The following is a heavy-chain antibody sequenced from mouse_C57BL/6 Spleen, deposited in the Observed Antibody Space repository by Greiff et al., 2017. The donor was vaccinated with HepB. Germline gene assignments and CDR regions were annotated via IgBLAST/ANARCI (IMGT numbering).Heavy chain of an antibody. D-gene: IGHD2-4*01. J-gene: IGHJ3*01. V-gene: IGHV1-82*01. CDR2: IYPGDGDT. CDR1: GYAFSSSW. CDR3: ARRGRYDYDQAWFAY. Sequence: VQLQQSGPELVKPGASVKISCKASGYAFSSSWMNWVKQRPGKGLEWIGRIYPGDGDTNYNGKFKGKATLTADKSSSTAYMQLSSLTSEDSAVYFCARRGRYDYDQAWFAYWGQGTLVTVSA.